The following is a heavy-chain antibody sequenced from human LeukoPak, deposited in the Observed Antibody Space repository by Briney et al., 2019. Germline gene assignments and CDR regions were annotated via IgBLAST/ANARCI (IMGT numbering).Heavy chain of an antibody. CDR2: IFHSGDV. CDR1: GGSISNYY. D-gene: IGHD2-15*01. V-gene: IGHV4-39*07. J-gene: IGHJ4*02. Sequence: SETLSLTCTVSGGSISNYYWGWIRQPPGKGPEWIGSIFHSGDVYYNPSLKSRVTLSVDPSKNRFSLKLTSVTAADTAIYYCARVVASTSIDSWGQGTLVTVSS. CDR3: ARVVASTSIDS.